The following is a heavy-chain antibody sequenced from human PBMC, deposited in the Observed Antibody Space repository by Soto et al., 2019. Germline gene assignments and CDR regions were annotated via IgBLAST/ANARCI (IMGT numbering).Heavy chain of an antibody. V-gene: IGHV3-64*01. J-gene: IGHJ3*01. CDR2: ISSNGGST. Sequence: EVQLVESGGGLVQPGGSLRLSCAASGFTFSSYAMHWVRQAPGKGLEYVSAISSNGGSTYYANSVKGRFTISRDNSKYALYLQMGKLRAEDMAVYYCARALGYAFDLWGQGTMVTVSS. CDR3: ARALGYAFDL. CDR1: GFTFSSYA. D-gene: IGHD7-27*01.